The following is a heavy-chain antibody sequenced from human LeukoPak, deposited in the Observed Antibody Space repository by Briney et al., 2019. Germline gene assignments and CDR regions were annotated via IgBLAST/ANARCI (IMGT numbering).Heavy chain of an antibody. V-gene: IGHV4-4*07. J-gene: IGHJ4*02. Sequence: PSETLSLTCTVSGGSISSYYWSWIRQPAGKGLEWIGRIYTSGSTNYNPSLKSRVTISVDTSKNQFSLKLSSVTAADTAVYYCARETPWSGYLSTIDYWGQGTLVTVSS. CDR3: ARETPWSGYLSTIDY. D-gene: IGHD3-3*01. CDR1: GGSISSYY. CDR2: IYTSGST.